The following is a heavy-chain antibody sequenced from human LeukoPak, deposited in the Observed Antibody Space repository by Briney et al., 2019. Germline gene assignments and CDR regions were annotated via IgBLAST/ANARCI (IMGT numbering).Heavy chain of an antibody. D-gene: IGHD6-19*01. CDR1: GFTFSSYG. CDR2: ISYDGSNK. J-gene: IGHJ1*01. Sequence: GGSLRLSCAASGFTFSSYGMHWVRQAPGKGLEWVAVISYDGSNKYYADSVKGRFTISRDNSKNTLYLQMNSLRAEDTAVYYCAKEASSGWYAEYFQHWGQGTLVTVSS. CDR3: AKEASSGWYAEYFQH. V-gene: IGHV3-30*18.